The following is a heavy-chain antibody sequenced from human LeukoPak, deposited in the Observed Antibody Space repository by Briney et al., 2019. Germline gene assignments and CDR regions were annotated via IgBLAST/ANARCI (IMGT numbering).Heavy chain of an antibody. CDR3: ARLPRGTQPPEYFQQ. J-gene: IGHJ1*01. V-gene: IGHV4-59*08. CDR1: GGSISSYY. D-gene: IGHD1-1*01. Sequence: PSETLSLTRTVSGGSISSYYWSWIRQPPGKGLEWIGYIYNSGSTTYNPSLKSRVTISVDTSKNQFSLKLTSATAADTAVYYCARLPRGTQPPEYFQQWGQGTLVTVSS. CDR2: IYNSGST.